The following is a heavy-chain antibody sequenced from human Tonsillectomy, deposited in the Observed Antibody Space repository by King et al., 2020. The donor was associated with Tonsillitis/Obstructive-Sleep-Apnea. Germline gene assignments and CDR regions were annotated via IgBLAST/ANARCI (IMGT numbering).Heavy chain of an antibody. CDR1: GYTFTSYY. J-gene: IGHJ5*02. CDR3: ARDPVRTIFGVVNWFDP. V-gene: IGHV1-46*01. D-gene: IGHD3-3*01. Sequence: QLVQSGAEVKKPGASVKVSCQASGYTFTSYYMHWVRQAPGQGLEWMGIINPSGVSTSYAQKFQGIVTMTRDTSTSTVYMELSSWRFEDTAVYYCARDPVRTIFGVVNWFDPWGQGTLVTVSS. CDR2: INPSGVST.